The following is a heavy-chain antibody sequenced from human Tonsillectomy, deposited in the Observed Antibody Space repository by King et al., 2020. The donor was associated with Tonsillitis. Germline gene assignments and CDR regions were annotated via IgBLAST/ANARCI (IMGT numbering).Heavy chain of an antibody. V-gene: IGHV3-48*01. CDR1: GFTFSSYT. CDR2: IRSSTSTI. J-gene: IGHJ4*02. CDR3: ARDAAYAFDQ. Sequence: EVQLVESGGGLVQPGGSLILSCITSGFTFSSYTMNWVRQAPGKGLEWISYIRSSTSTIWYADSVKGRFTISSDNAKNSLFLQMNSLRAEDTAVYYCARDAAYAFDQWGQGTLVTVSS. D-gene: IGHD4-17*01.